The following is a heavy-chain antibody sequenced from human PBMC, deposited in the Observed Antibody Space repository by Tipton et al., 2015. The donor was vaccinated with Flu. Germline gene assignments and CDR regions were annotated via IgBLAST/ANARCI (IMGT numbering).Heavy chain of an antibody. CDR3: AGAKQVAHQRYFDY. J-gene: IGHJ4*02. Sequence: SLRLPCAASGFTVSSNYMSWVRQAPGKGPEWASVIYSGGSTYYADSVKGRFTISRDNSKNTLYLQMNSLRAEDTAVYYCAGAKQVAHQRYFDYWGQGTLVTVSS. V-gene: IGHV3-53*01. CDR1: GFTVSSNY. D-gene: IGHD2-2*01. CDR2: IYSGGST.